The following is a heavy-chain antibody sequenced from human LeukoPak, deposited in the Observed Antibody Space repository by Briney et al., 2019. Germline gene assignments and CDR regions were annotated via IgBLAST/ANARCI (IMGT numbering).Heavy chain of an antibody. V-gene: IGHV1-69*04. J-gene: IGHJ5*02. Sequence: SVKVSCKASGGTFSSYAISWVRQAPGQGLEWMGRIIPILGIANYAQKFQGRVTITADKCTSTAYMELSSLRSEDTAVYYCARGGYGDYRRWFDPWGQGTLVTVSS. CDR3: ARGGYGDYRRWFDP. D-gene: IGHD4-17*01. CDR2: IIPILGIA. CDR1: GGTFSSYA.